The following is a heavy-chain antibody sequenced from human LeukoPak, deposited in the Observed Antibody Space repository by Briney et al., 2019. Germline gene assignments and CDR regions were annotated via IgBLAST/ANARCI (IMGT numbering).Heavy chain of an antibody. CDR3: AGGWKVGARSFDY. J-gene: IGHJ4*02. V-gene: IGHV4-59*12. D-gene: IGHD1-1*01. CDR2: IYYSGST. Sequence: PSEALSLTCTVSGVSISSYYWSWIRQPPGKGLEWIGYIYYSGSTNYNPSLKSRVTISVDTSKNQFSLKLSSVTAADTAVYYCAGGWKVGARSFDYWGQGTLVTVSS. CDR1: GVSISSYY.